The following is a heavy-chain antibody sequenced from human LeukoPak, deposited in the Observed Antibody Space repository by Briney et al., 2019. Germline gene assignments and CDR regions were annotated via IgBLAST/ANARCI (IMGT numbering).Heavy chain of an antibody. Sequence: PGGSLRLSCAASGFTFSSYSMNWVRQAPGKGLEWVSSISSSSSYIYYADSVKGRFTISRDNAKNSLYLQMNSLRAEDTAVYYCAREYMVRGVTDYWGQGTLVTVSS. CDR3: AREYMVRGVTDY. CDR2: ISSSSSYI. D-gene: IGHD3-10*01. V-gene: IGHV3-21*01. CDR1: GFTFSSYS. J-gene: IGHJ4*02.